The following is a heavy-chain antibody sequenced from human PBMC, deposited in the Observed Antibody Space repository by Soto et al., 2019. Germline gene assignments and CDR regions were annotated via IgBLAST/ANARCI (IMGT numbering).Heavy chain of an antibody. J-gene: IGHJ6*02. Sequence: GASVKVSCKASGYTFTSYGISWVRQAPGQGLEWMGWISAYNGNTNYAQKLQGRVTMTTDTSTSTAYMELRSLRSDDTAVYYCARAPMGYVYYYYGMDVWGQGTTVTVSS. D-gene: IGHD5-12*01. V-gene: IGHV1-18*04. CDR2: ISAYNGNT. CDR1: GYTFTSYG. CDR3: ARAPMGYVYYYYGMDV.